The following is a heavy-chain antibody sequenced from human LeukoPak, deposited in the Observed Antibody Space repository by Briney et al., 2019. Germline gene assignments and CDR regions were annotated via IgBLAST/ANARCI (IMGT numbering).Heavy chain of an antibody. J-gene: IGHJ5*02. CDR3: ARTVWTYDSARPLWFDP. CDR2: IYTNGST. Sequence: PSETLFLTCTVSGGSISSYHWSWSRQVPEKGQQRIGSIYTNGSTNYNPSLKSQVTISIDSSKNQFSLKLPSVTAADTAVYYCARTVWTYDSARPLWFDPWGQGTLVTVSS. D-gene: IGHD1-1*01. CDR1: GGSISSYH. V-gene: IGHV4-4*09.